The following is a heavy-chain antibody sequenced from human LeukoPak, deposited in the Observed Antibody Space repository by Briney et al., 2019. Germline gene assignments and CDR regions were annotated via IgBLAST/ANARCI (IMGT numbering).Heavy chain of an antibody. J-gene: IGHJ3*02. CDR3: ARRGDGFDI. V-gene: IGHV3-48*02. CDR1: GFTFSRYS. Sequence: GGSLRLSCGASGFTFSRYSMNWVRQAPGKGLEWVSYISTSSSSIYYTDSVKGRFTISRDNAKNSLYLQLNSLRDEDTAVYYCARRGDGFDIWGQGTMVTVSS. D-gene: IGHD3-10*01. CDR2: ISTSSSSI.